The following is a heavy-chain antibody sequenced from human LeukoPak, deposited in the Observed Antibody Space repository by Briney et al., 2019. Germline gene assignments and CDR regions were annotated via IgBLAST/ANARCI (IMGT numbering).Heavy chain of an antibody. CDR1: GFTFSSYA. CDR2: ISYDGSNK. Sequence: PGRSLRLSCAASGFTFSSYAMHWVRQAPGKGLEWVAVISYDGSNKYYADSVKGRFTISRDNAKNSLYLQMNSLRAEDTAVYYCARDRVPAALNWFDPWGQGTLVTVSS. D-gene: IGHD2-2*01. V-gene: IGHV3-30-3*01. CDR3: ARDRVPAALNWFDP. J-gene: IGHJ5*02.